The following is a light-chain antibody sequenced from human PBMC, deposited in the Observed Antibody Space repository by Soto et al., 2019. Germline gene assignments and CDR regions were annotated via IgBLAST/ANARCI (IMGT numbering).Light chain of an antibody. V-gene: IGKV3-15*01. CDR2: GAS. CDR3: QQYNNWPFT. Sequence: EIVMTRSPATLSVSPGERATLSCRASQSVNINLAWYQQKPGQAPRLLIYGASTRATGIPASFIGNGSGTEFTLTASSLQPEDFAVYYCQQYNNWPFTFGPGTKVDIK. CDR1: QSVNIN. J-gene: IGKJ3*01.